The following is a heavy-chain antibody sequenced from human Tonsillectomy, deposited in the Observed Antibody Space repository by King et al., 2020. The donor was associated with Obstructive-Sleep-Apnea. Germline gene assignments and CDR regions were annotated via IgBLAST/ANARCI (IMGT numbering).Heavy chain of an antibody. D-gene: IGHD5-18*01. V-gene: IGHV4-31*03. Sequence: VQLQESGPGLVKPSQTLSLTCTVSGGSINSGGYYWSWIRQHPGKGLEWIVYIYYSGSSHYNPSLKSRVTISVDTSKNQFSLRLTSVTAADTAVYYCARNPYSYGFVSWFDPWGQGTLVTVSS. CDR3: ARNPYSYGFVSWFDP. J-gene: IGHJ5*02. CDR2: IYYSGSS. CDR1: GGSINSGGYY.